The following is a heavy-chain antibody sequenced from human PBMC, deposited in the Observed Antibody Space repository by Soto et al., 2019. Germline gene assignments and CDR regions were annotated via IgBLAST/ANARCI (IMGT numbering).Heavy chain of an antibody. J-gene: IGHJ3*02. D-gene: IGHD1-1*01. CDR3: ARHVYLQFAFDI. Sequence: SETLSLTCTVSGGSISSSSYYWGWIRQPPGKGLEWIGSIYYSGSTYYNPSLKSRVTISVDTSKNQFSLKLSSVTAADTAVYYCARHVYLQFAFDIWGQGTMVTGSS. CDR1: GGSISSSSYY. V-gene: IGHV4-39*01. CDR2: IYYSGST.